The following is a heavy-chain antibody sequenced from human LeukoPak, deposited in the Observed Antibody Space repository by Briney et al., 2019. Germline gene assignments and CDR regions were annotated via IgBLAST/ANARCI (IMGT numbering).Heavy chain of an antibody. D-gene: IGHD5-18*01. CDR3: ARGYSYGSRDYYYYYDMDV. J-gene: IGHJ6*01. Sequence: ASVKVSCKASGGTFSSYAISWVRQAPGQGLEWMGGIIPIFGTANYAQKFQGRVTITADESMSTAYMELSSLRSEDTAVYYCARGYSYGSRDYYYYYDMDVWGQGTTVTVSS. CDR2: IIPIFGTA. CDR1: GGTFSSYA. V-gene: IGHV1-69*01.